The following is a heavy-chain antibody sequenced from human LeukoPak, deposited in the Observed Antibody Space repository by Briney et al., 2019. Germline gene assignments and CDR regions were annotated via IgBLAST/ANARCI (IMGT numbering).Heavy chain of an antibody. CDR3: AREGYCSSTSCWFDY. Sequence: SVKVSCKASGGTFSSYAISWVRQAPGQGPEWMGGIIPIFGTANYAQKFHGRVTITTDESTSTAYMELSSLRSEDTAVYYCAREGYCSSTSCWFDYWGQGTLVTVSS. CDR2: IIPIFGTA. V-gene: IGHV1-69*05. D-gene: IGHD2-2*01. J-gene: IGHJ4*02. CDR1: GGTFSSYA.